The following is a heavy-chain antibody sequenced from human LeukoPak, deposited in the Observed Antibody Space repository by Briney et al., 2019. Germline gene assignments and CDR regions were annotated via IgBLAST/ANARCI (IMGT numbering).Heavy chain of an antibody. Sequence: PGASLRLSCAASGFTFSSYALSWVRQAPGKGVEWVSTVTGDGLTTFYADSVKGRFTIYRDNSKNTLYLQMNSLRAEDTALYYCAKSGSSWHDWFEPWGQGTLVTVSS. D-gene: IGHD6-13*01. V-gene: IGHV3-23*01. J-gene: IGHJ5*02. CDR1: GFTFSSYA. CDR2: VTGDGLTT. CDR3: AKSGSSWHDWFEP.